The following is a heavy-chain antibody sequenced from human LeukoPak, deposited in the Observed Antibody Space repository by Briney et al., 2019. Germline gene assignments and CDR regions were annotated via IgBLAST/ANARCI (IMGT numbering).Heavy chain of an antibody. CDR1: GFTFSTSW. J-gene: IGHJ4*02. V-gene: IGHV3-74*01. CDR2: IKSDGSTT. D-gene: IGHD2-8*01. CDR3: ASGSFCTNGVCYKGFDY. Sequence: PGGSLRLSCAASGFTFSTSWMHWVRQAPGKGLVWVSHIKSDGSTTTYADSVKGRFTISRDNAKNTLFLQMNSLRAEDTAVYYCASGSFCTNGVCYKGFDYWGQGTLVSVSS.